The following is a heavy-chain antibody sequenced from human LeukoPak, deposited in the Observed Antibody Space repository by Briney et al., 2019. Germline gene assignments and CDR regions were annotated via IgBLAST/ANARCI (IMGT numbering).Heavy chain of an antibody. CDR1: GGSISSGDYY. J-gene: IGHJ4*02. Sequence: ETLSLTCTVSGGSISSGDYYWSWIRQPPGKGLEWVANIKQDGTEKYYVDSVKGRFSISRDNAKNSLYLQMNSLKAEDTAVYYCGTHYNWGQGILVTVSS. CDR2: IKQDGTEK. D-gene: IGHD4-11*01. CDR3: GTHYN. V-gene: IGHV3-7*01.